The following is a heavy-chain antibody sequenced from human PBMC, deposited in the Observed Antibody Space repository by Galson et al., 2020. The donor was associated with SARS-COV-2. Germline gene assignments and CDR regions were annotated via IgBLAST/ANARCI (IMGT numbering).Heavy chain of an antibody. CDR1: GSFITSGNDY. V-gene: IGHV4-30-4*01. J-gene: IGHJ5*02. CDR3: ARDEGYYTSNGYYGPGWVGP. D-gene: IGHD3-22*01. Sequence: SETLSLTCTVSGSFITSGNDYWSWIRQPPGKGLECIGNIYYSGSTHYNPSLRGRATISVDTSKNQFSLKLNSVTAADTAIYYCARDEGYYTSNGYYGPGWVGPWGQGTLVTVSS. CDR2: IYYSGST.